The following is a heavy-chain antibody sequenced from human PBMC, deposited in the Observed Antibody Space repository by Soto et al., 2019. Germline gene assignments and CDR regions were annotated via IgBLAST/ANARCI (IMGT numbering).Heavy chain of an antibody. V-gene: IGHV4-31*03. CDR3: TRDEVQGLAAVARFDY. J-gene: IGHJ4*02. CDR1: GDSINSGDYF. Sequence: QVQLLESGPGLVRPSQTLSLTCNVSGDSINSGDYFWSWIRQTPGKGLEWIGCVHHRGTTFYNPSLTSRVTISVDTSKNQFSLKLSSVTAADTAVYYCTRDEVQGLAAVARFDYWGQGTLVTVSS. CDR2: VHHRGTT. D-gene: IGHD6-13*01.